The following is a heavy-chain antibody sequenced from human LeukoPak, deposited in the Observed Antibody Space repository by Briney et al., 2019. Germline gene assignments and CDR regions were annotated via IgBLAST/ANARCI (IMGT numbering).Heavy chain of an antibody. CDR1: GFTFSSYG. Sequence: GGSLRLSCAASGFTFSSYGMHWVRQAPGKGLEWVACIRYDGSNKDYADSVKGRFTISRDNSKNTLYLQMNSLRAEDAAVYYCAKVPGGYYYYHYTDVWGKGTTVTVSS. V-gene: IGHV3-30*02. J-gene: IGHJ6*03. D-gene: IGHD3-16*01. CDR2: IRYDGSNK. CDR3: AKVPGGYYYYHYTDV.